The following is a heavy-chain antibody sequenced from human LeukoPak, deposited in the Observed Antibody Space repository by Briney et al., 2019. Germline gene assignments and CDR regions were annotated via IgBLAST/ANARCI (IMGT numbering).Heavy chain of an antibody. Sequence: GGSLRLSCAASGFTFSSYAMHWVRQAPGKGLEWVAVISNDGSNKYYADSVKGRFTISRDNSKNTLYLQMNSLRAKDTAVYFCAKSAFWDYYASGSHVPHDYWGQGTLVTVSS. D-gene: IGHD3-10*01. CDR2: ISNDGSNK. CDR3: AKSAFWDYYASGSHVPHDY. CDR1: GFTFSSYA. V-gene: IGHV3-30*18. J-gene: IGHJ4*02.